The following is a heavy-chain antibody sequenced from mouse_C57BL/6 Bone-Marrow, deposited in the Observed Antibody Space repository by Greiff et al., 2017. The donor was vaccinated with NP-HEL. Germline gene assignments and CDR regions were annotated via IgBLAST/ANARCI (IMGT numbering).Heavy chain of an antibody. CDR3: ASPPLYGSSSAWFAY. Sequence: QVQLQQSGAELARPGASVKMSCKASGYTFTSYTMHWVKQRPGQGLEWIGYINPSSGYTKYNQKFKDKATLTADKSSSTAYMQLSSLTSEDSAVYYCASPPLYGSSSAWFAYWGQGTLVTVSA. CDR2: INPSSGYT. V-gene: IGHV1-4*01. D-gene: IGHD1-1*01. J-gene: IGHJ3*01. CDR1: GYTFTSYT.